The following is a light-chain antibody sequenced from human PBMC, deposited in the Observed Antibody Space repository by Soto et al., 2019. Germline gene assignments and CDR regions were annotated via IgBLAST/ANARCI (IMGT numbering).Light chain of an antibody. J-gene: IGLJ3*02. Sequence: QSALTQPASVSGSPGQSIIISCAGTSSDVGGYNYVSWYQQHPGKAPKLMIYEVSNRPSGVSNRFSGSKSGNTASLTISGLRAEDEADFYCTSFTTTNIWVFGGGTKLTVL. V-gene: IGLV2-14*01. CDR1: SSDVGGYNY. CDR3: TSFTTTNIWV. CDR2: EVS.